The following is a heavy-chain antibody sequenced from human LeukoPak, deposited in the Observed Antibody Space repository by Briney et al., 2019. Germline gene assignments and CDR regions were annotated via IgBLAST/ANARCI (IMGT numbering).Heavy chain of an antibody. CDR3: AKDTSIGRYCTNGVCSPFDY. J-gene: IGHJ4*02. V-gene: IGHV3-23*01. D-gene: IGHD2-8*01. CDR1: GFTFSSYA. CDR2: ISDTGGST. Sequence: PGGSLRLSCAASGFTFSSYAMTWVRQAPGKGLEWVSAISDTGGSTYDADSVKGRFTISRDNSKNTLYLQMNSLRAEDTAVYYCAKDTSIGRYCTNGVCSPFDYRGQGTLVTVSS.